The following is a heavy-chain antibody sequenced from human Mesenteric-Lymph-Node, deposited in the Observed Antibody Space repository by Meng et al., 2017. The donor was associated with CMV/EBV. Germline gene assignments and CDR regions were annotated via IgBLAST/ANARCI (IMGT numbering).Heavy chain of an antibody. CDR3: ARAKGGNRDNYFDY. V-gene: IGHV4-31*02. J-gene: IGHJ4*02. D-gene: IGHD4-23*01. Sequence: SGGSISSGGYYWSWIRQHPGKGLEWIGYIYYSGSTYYNPSLKSRVTISVDTSKSQFSLKLSSVTAADTAVYYCARAKGGNRDNYFDYWGQGTLVTVSS. CDR1: GGSISSGGYY. CDR2: IYYSGST.